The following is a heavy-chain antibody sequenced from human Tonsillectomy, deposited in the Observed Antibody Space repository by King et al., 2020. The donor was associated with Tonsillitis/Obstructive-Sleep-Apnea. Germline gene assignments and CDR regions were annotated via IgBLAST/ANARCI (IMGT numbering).Heavy chain of an antibody. CDR1: GFTFTSYA. V-gene: IGHV3-23*04. Sequence: VQLVESGGNLVQPGGSLRLSCAASGFTFTSYAMSWVRQAPGKGLEWVSAISGSGGSTYYADPVKGRLTISRDNSKNTLYLQMNSLRAEDTAVYYCAKDYGSGSYLTKNFGYWGQGTLVTVSS. CDR2: ISGSGGST. J-gene: IGHJ4*02. D-gene: IGHD3-10*01. CDR3: AKDYGSGSYLTKNFGY.